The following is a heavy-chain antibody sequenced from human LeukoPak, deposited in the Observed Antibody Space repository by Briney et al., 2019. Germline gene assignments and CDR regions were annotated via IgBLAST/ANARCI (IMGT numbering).Heavy chain of an antibody. D-gene: IGHD3-16*02. J-gene: IGHJ4*02. CDR2: INQSASEI. CDR1: GFTFSNYW. V-gene: IGHV3-7*01. Sequence: GGSLRLSCAASGFTFSNYWMSWVRQAPGKGLEWVANINQSASEIYYVASVKGRFTISRDNVKNSLYLQMNSLRAEDTAVYYCARDPLSQNDYWGQGTLVTVSS. CDR3: ARDPLSQNDY.